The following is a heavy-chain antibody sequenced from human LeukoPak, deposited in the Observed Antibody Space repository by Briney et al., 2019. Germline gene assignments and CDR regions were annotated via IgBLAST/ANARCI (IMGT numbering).Heavy chain of an antibody. CDR2: INHSGST. J-gene: IGHJ6*03. CDR1: GGPFSGYY. V-gene: IGHV4-34*01. CDR3: ARGSHDYDFWSGYYAHYMDV. Sequence: PSETLSLTCAVYGGPFSGYYWSWIRQPPGKGLEWIGEINHSGSTNYNPSLKSRVTISVDTSKNQFSLKLSSVTAADTAVYYCARGSHDYDFWSGYYAHYMDVWGKGTTVTVSS. D-gene: IGHD3-3*01.